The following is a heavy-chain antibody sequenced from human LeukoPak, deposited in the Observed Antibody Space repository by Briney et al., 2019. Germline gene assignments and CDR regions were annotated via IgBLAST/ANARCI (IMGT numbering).Heavy chain of an antibody. V-gene: IGHV1-46*01. CDR1: GYTFSSYD. Sequence: ASVKVSCKTSGYTFSSYDITWVRQAPGQGLEWMGILNPSGGSTSYAQKFQGRATLTRATSTSTVYMELSSLRSEDTAVYYCASVYNYGMDVWGQGTTVIVSS. CDR3: ASVYNYGMDV. CDR2: LNPSGGST. J-gene: IGHJ6*02.